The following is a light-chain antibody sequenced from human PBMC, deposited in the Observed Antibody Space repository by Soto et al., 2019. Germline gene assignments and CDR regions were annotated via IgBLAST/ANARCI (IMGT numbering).Light chain of an antibody. CDR2: GAF. V-gene: IGKV3-20*01. CDR1: QSISSSY. Sequence: EIGLTQSPGTLSLSPGERATLSCRASQSISSSYLAWYQQKPGQAPRLLIYGAFSRTTGIPDRFSGSGSRTDFTLTISRVAPEDFAVYYCQQYGSSPPYTFGQGTKLEIK. J-gene: IGKJ2*01. CDR3: QQYGSSPPYT.